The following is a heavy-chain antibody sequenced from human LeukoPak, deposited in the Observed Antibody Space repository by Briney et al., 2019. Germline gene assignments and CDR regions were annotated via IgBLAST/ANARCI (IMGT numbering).Heavy chain of an antibody. CDR2: ISSSGRNI. D-gene: IGHD5-18*01. Sequence: PGGSLRLSCAASGFTFSTYTMNWVRQAPGKGLEWVSSISSSGRNIYYADSVKGRFTISRDNSKNTLYLQMNSLRAEGTAVYYCAKGDTPMVRRYYFDYWGQGTLITVSS. J-gene: IGHJ4*02. V-gene: IGHV3-21*04. CDR1: GFTFSTYT. CDR3: AKGDTPMVRRYYFDY.